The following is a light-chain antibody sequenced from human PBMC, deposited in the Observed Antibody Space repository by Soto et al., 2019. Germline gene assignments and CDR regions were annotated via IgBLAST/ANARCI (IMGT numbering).Light chain of an antibody. CDR1: QDIRRS. Sequence: IQLTQSPSSLSASVGDRVTITCRASQDIRRSLAWYQQTPKKAPKLLIYAASTLHSGVPSRFSGSGSGTDFTLTISSLQHEDFATYYCHHLNSYPLGFGGGTKVEI. CDR2: AAS. CDR3: HHLNSYPLG. V-gene: IGKV1-9*01. J-gene: IGKJ4*01.